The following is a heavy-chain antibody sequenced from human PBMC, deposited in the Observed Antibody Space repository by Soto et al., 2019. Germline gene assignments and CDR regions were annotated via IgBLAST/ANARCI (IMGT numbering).Heavy chain of an antibody. CDR1: GGSISSSSYY. Sequence: QLQLQESGPGLVKPSETLSLTCTVSGGSISSSSYYWGWIRQPPGKGLEWIGSIYYSGSTYYNPSLKSRVTISVDTSKNQFSLKLSSVTAADTAVYYCARLFGAVRGVFRDYWGQGTLVTVSS. J-gene: IGHJ4*02. CDR2: IYYSGST. D-gene: IGHD3-10*01. CDR3: ARLFGAVRGVFRDY. V-gene: IGHV4-39*01.